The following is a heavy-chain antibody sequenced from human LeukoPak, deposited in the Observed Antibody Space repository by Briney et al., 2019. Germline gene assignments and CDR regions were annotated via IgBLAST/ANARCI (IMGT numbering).Heavy chain of an antibody. D-gene: IGHD6-13*01. CDR1: GGSISSYY. V-gene: IGHV4-59*04. Sequence: SETLSLTCTVSGGSISSYYWSWIRQPPGKGLEWIGYIYHSGSTYYNPSLKSRVTISVDRSKNQFSLKLSSVTAADTAVYYCATYSSSHNSFDYWGQGTLVTVSS. CDR2: IYHSGST. CDR3: ATYSSSHNSFDY. J-gene: IGHJ4*02.